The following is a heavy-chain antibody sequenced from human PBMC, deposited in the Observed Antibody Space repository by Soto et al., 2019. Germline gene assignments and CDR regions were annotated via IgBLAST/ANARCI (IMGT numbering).Heavy chain of an antibody. CDR2: IYYSGST. V-gene: IGHV4-59*01. Sequence: PSETLSLTCTVSGGSISSYYWSWIRQPPGKGLEWIGYIYYSGSTNYNPSLKSRVTISVDTFKNQFPLKLSSVSAADTAVYYCAIVVDFITICGVVTPFDPWGQGTLVTVSS. D-gene: IGHD3-3*01. CDR1: GGSISSYY. CDR3: AIVVDFITICGVVTPFDP. J-gene: IGHJ5*02.